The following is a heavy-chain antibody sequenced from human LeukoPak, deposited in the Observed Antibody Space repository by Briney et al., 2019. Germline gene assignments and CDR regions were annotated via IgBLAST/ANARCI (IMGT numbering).Heavy chain of an antibody. V-gene: IGHV1-2*02. D-gene: IGHD5-18*01. Sequence: GASVKVSCKASGYTFTSYGISWVRQAPGQGLEWMGWINPNSGGSNYAQKFQGRVTMTRDTSISTAYMELSTLTSDDTAVYYCARGTAAGWFDPWGQGTLVTVSS. J-gene: IGHJ5*02. CDR2: INPNSGGS. CDR1: GYTFTSYG. CDR3: ARGTAAGWFDP.